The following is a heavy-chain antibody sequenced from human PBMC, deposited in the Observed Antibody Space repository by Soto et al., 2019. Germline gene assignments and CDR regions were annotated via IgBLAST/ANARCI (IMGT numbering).Heavy chain of an antibody. Sequence: GGSLRLSCVASGFTFTRYYMTWVRQAPGKGLEWVASINLDGSEQFYVDSVKGRFIISRDNARSSLYLQMNSLRAEDTALYFCSRENWFQDYWGPGTLVTVPS. D-gene: IGHD3-9*01. J-gene: IGHJ4*02. V-gene: IGHV3-7*03. CDR1: GFTFTRYY. CDR2: INLDGSEQ. CDR3: SRENWFQDY.